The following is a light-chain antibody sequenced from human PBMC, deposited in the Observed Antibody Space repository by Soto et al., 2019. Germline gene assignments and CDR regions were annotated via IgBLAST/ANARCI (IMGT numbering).Light chain of an antibody. Sequence: QSALAQPASVSGSPGQSVTISCTGTTSDVGSYHLVSWYQQHPGKAPKLMIYEGTKRPSGVSNRFSGSKSGITASLTISGLQPEDDADYYCCSFAGTGTFGGYVFGTGTKVTVL. J-gene: IGLJ1*01. CDR1: TSDVGSYHL. CDR2: EGT. V-gene: IGLV2-23*03. CDR3: CSFAGTGTFGGYV.